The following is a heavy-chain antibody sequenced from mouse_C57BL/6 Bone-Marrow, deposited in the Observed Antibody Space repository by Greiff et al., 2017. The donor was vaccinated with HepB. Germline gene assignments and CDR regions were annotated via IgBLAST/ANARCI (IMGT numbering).Heavy chain of an antibody. CDR3: ARDRLYGSSWYFDV. Sequence: EVKLMESGPGLVKPSQSLSLTCSVTGYSITSGYYWNWIRQFPGNKLEWMGYISYDGSNNYNPSLKNRISITRDTSKNQFFLKLNSVTTEDTATYYCARDRLYGSSWYFDVWGTGTTVTVSS. D-gene: IGHD1-1*01. CDR1: GYSITSGYY. V-gene: IGHV3-6*01. CDR2: ISYDGSN. J-gene: IGHJ1*03.